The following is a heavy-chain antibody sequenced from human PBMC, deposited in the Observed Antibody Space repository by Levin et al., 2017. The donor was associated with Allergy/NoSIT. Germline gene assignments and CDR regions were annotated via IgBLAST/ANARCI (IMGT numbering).Heavy chain of an antibody. J-gene: IGHJ4*02. CDR1: GYTFTSYG. D-gene: IGHD3-16*01. CDR2: ISAYNGNT. CDR3: AREVMITFGGVNFDY. Sequence: ASVKVSCKASGYTFTSYGISWVRQAPGQGLEWMGWISAYNGNTNYAQKLQGRVTMTTDTSTSTAYMELRSLRSDDTAVYYCAREVMITFGGVNFDYWGQGTLVTVSS. V-gene: IGHV1-18*01.